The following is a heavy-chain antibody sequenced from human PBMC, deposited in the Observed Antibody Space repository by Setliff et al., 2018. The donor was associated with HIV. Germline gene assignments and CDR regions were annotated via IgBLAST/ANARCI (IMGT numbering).Heavy chain of an antibody. CDR3: ARDRTDILTYFDY. D-gene: IGHD3-9*01. J-gene: IGHJ4*02. CDR1: GFTFSSYS. Sequence: PGGSLRLSCAASGFTFSSYSMNWVRQAPGKGLEWVSYISSSSSTIYYADSVKGRFTISRDNAKNSLYLQMNSLRAEDTAVYYCARDRTDILTYFDYWGQGTLVTVSS. V-gene: IGHV3-48*04. CDR2: ISSSSSTI.